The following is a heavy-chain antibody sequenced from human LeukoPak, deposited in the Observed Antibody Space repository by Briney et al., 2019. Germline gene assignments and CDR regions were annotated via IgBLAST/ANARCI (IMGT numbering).Heavy chain of an antibody. CDR2: IYTSGST. V-gene: IGHV4-61*02. J-gene: IGHJ5*02. CDR3: ARGSPYGRNWFDP. D-gene: IGHD3-10*01. Sequence: SQTLSLTCTVSGGSISSGSYYWSWIRQPAGKGLEWIGRIYTSGSTNYNPSLKSRVTISVDTSKNQFSLKLSSVTAADTAVYYCARGSPYGRNWFDPWGQGTLVTVSS. CDR1: GGSISSGSYY.